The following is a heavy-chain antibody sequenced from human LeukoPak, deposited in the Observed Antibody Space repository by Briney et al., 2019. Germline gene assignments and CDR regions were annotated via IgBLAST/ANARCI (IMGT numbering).Heavy chain of an antibody. V-gene: IGHV3-7*01. J-gene: IGHJ4*02. CDR1: GFTFSSYW. CDR2: IKQDGSEK. Sequence: GGSLRLSCAASGFTFSSYWMSWVRQAPGKGLEWVANIKQDGSEKYYVDSVKGRFTISRDNAKNSLYLQMNSLRAEDTAVYYCAREELVGATAFDYWGQGTLVTVSS. D-gene: IGHD1-26*01. CDR3: AREELVGATAFDY.